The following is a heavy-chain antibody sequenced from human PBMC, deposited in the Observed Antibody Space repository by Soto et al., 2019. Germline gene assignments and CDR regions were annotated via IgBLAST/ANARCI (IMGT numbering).Heavy chain of an antibody. Sequence: ASVKVSCKASGFSFTGYYIHWLRQAPGQGLEWMGWINAHSGGTEYAQKFQGRVTLTRDTSIATAYLTLTSLTSDATALYYCAKDLTRQLAYWLDPWGQGTQVTVSS. V-gene: IGHV1-2*02. CDR1: GFSFTGYY. J-gene: IGHJ5*02. CDR2: INAHSGGT. D-gene: IGHD6-6*01. CDR3: AKDLTRQLAYWLDP.